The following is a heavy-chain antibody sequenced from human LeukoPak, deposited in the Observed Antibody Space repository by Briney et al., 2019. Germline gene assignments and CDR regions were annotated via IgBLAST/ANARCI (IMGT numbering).Heavy chain of an antibody. CDR2: IYSTGST. D-gene: IGHD4-17*01. V-gene: IGHV4-59*12. J-gene: IGHJ6*02. Sequence: ASETLSLTCTVSGGSITGYYWSWIRQPPGKGLEWIGYIYSTGSTNYNPSLKSRVTMSVDTSKNQFSLKLSSVTAADTAVYYCASEHDYGDPYYYGMDVWGQGTTVTVSS. CDR1: GGSITGYY. CDR3: ASEHDYGDPYYYGMDV.